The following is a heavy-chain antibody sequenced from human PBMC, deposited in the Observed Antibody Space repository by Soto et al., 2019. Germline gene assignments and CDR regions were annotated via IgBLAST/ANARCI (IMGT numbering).Heavy chain of an antibody. CDR3: ARKLTPGYSSGWPLDY. D-gene: IGHD6-19*01. CDR2: ISAYNGNT. CDR1: GYTFTSYG. Sequence: GASVKVSCKASGYTFTSYGISWVRQAPGQGLEWMGWISAYNGNTNYAQKLQGRVTMTTDTSTSTAYMELRSLRSDDTAVYYCARKLTPGYSSGWPLDYCGQGTLVPVSS. V-gene: IGHV1-18*01. J-gene: IGHJ4*02.